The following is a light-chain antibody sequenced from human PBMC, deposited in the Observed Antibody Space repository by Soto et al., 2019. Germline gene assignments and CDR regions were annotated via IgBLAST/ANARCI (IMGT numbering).Light chain of an antibody. CDR2: DAS. V-gene: IGKV3-11*01. CDR3: QQRSDWFT. Sequence: EIVLIQTPATLSLSPGERASLSCRASQSVSNFLAWYQQKAGQAPGLLIYDASNRATGIPVRFSGSGSGTDFTLTISSLEPEDFGLYYCQQRSDWFTFGQGTRLEIK. J-gene: IGKJ5*01. CDR1: QSVSNF.